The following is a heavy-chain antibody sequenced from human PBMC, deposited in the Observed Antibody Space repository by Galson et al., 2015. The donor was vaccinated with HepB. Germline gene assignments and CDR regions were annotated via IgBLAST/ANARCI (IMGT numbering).Heavy chain of an antibody. CDR2: INPSGGST. V-gene: IGHV1-46*03. Sequence: SVKVSCKASGYTFTSYYMHWVRQAPGQGLEWMGIINPSGGSTSYAQKFQGRVTMTRDTSTSTVYMELSSLRSEDTAVYYCARSSRTSMVRGPFGYWGQGTLVTVSS. D-gene: IGHD3-10*01. J-gene: IGHJ4*02. CDR3: ARSSRTSMVRGPFGY. CDR1: GYTFTSYY.